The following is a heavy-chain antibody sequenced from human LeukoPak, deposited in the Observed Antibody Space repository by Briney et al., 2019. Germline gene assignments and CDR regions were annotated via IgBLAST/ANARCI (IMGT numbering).Heavy chain of an antibody. J-gene: IGHJ5*02. Sequence: SETLSLTCTVSGGSISSGGYYWSWIRQPPGKGLEWIGYIYHSGSTYYNPSLKSRVTISVDRSKNQFSLKLSSVTAADTAVYYCARSPRVSATVTTGGFDPWGQGTLVTVSS. CDR3: ARSPRVSATVTTGGFDP. V-gene: IGHV4-30-2*01. CDR1: GGSISSGGYY. CDR2: IYHSGST. D-gene: IGHD4-11*01.